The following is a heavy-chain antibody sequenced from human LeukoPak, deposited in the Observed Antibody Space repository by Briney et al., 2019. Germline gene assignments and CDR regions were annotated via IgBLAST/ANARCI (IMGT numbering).Heavy chain of an antibody. V-gene: IGHV3-11*05. Sequence: GGSVRLSCAASGFTFSDYYMSWIRQAPGKGLEWVSYISSSSSYTNYADSVKGRFTISRDNAKNSLYLQMNSLRAEDTAVYYCARVLKLYCGGDCNYFDYWGQGTLVSVSS. CDR2: ISSSSSYT. CDR3: ARVLKLYCGGDCNYFDY. D-gene: IGHD2-21*02. J-gene: IGHJ4*02. CDR1: GFTFSDYY.